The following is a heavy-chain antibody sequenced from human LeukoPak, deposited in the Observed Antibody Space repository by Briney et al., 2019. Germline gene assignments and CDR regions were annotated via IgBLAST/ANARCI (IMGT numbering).Heavy chain of an antibody. V-gene: IGHV1-18*01. CDR3: ARDPGLLWFGELFPFDY. Sequence: ASVKVSCKASGYTFTSYGITWVRHAPGHGLEWMGWISAYNGNTNSAQKRQGRVTMTTDTSTSTAYMELRSLRSDDTAVYYCARDPGLLWFGELFPFDYWGQGTLVTVSS. CDR2: ISAYNGNT. CDR1: GYTFTSYG. J-gene: IGHJ4*02. D-gene: IGHD3-10*01.